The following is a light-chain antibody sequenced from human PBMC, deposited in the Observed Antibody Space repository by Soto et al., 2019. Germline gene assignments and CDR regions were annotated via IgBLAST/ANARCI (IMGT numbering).Light chain of an antibody. CDR2: DVS. CDR1: SSDVGGYNY. V-gene: IGLV2-14*01. Sequence: QSALTQPASVSGSPGQSITISCTGTSSDVGGYNYVSWYQQHPGKAPKLMIYDVSKRPSGVSNRFSGSKSGNTASLTISGLQAEDEAEYYCNSYTTSSTLVFGGGTKLTVL. J-gene: IGLJ3*02. CDR3: NSYTTSSTLV.